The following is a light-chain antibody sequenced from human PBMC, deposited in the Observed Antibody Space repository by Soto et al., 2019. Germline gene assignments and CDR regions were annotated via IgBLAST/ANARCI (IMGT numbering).Light chain of an antibody. V-gene: IGKV1-9*01. Sequence: IQMTQSPSTLSASVGDRATISWRASQGISSYLGWYQQKPGRAPNLMIYDDSNLKSGVPSRFSGGGSGTEFTLTISSVQPDDFASYYCQQHKSYPVTVGGGTKVDI. J-gene: IGKJ4*01. CDR1: QGISSY. CDR2: DDS. CDR3: QQHKSYPVT.